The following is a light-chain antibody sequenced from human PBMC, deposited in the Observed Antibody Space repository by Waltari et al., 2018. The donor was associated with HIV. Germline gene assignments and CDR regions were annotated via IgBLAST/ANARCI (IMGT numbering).Light chain of an antibody. CDR3: QQYYNSPLT. CDR2: WAS. J-gene: IGKJ4*01. Sequence: DIVMTQSPDSLAVSLGERATINCKSSQSVLYSSNNKNYLTWYQQKPGQPPKLLIYWASTRESGVPDRFSGSGSGTDFTLTISSLQAEDVVVYYCQQYYNSPLTFGGGTKVEI. V-gene: IGKV4-1*01. CDR1: QSVLYSSNNKNY.